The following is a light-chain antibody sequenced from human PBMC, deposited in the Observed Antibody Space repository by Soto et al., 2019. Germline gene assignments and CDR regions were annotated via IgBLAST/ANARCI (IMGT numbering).Light chain of an antibody. V-gene: IGKV3-20*01. CDR1: QSISSSY. Sequence: EIVLTQSPGTLSLSPGERATLSCRASQSISSSYLVWYQQKPGQAPRLLLYGASSRATGIPDRFSGSGSGTDFTLTIARLEPEDFAVYYCRQYGSSPPLTFGGGTKVEIK. CDR2: GAS. CDR3: RQYGSSPPLT. J-gene: IGKJ4*01.